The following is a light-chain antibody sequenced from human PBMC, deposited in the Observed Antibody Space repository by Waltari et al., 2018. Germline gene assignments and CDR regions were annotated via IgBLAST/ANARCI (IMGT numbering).Light chain of an antibody. CDR1: SGHSSTL. J-gene: IGLJ3*02. CDR3: QTGGHGTWV. Sequence: QLVLTQSPSASASLGASVKPTCTLSSGHSSTLIAWHQQQPEKGPRYLMKVNSDGSHSKGDEIPDRFSGSSSGAERYLTISSLQSEDEADYYCQTGGHGTWVFGGGTKLTVL. V-gene: IGLV4-69*01. CDR2: VNSDGSH.